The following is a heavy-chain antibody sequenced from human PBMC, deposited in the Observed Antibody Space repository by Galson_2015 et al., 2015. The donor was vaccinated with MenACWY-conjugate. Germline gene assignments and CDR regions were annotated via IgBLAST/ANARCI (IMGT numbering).Heavy chain of an antibody. CDR2: ISSSSTYT. D-gene: IGHD1-1*01. CDR3: ARVQGGTRGVNY. Sequence: SLRLSCAASGFTFSDYYMSWIRQAPGKGLEWVLYISSSSTYTDHADSVKGRFTISRDNAKNSLYLQMNSLRAEDTAVYYCARVQGGTRGVNYWGQGTLVTVSS. V-gene: IGHV3-11*05. CDR1: GFTFSDYY. J-gene: IGHJ4*02.